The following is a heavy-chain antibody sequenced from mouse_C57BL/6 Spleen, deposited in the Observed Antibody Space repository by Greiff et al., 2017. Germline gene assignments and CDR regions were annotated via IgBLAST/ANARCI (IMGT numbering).Heavy chain of an antibody. CDR2: IHPNSGST. CDR3: ASHYYGSSWGFAY. J-gene: IGHJ3*01. V-gene: IGHV1-64*01. D-gene: IGHD1-1*01. CDR1: GYTFTSYW. Sequence: QVQLQQSGAELVKPGASVKLSCKASGYTFTSYWMHWVKQRPGQGLEWIGMIHPNSGSTNYNEKFKSKATLTVDKSSSTAYMQLSSLTSEDSAVYYCASHYYGSSWGFAYWGQGTLVTVSA.